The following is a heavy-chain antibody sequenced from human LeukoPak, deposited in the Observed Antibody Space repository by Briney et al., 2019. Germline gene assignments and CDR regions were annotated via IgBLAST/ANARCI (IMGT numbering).Heavy chain of an antibody. V-gene: IGHV3-21*01. CDR2: ISSSSSYI. CDR3: AREEDRELYGHLFDP. Sequence: GGSLRLPCAASGFTFSSYSMNWVRQAPGKGLEWVSSISSSSSYIYYADSVKGRFTISRDNAKNSLYLQMNSLRAEDTAVYYCAREEDRELYGHLFDPWGQGTLVTVSS. CDR1: GFTFSSYS. J-gene: IGHJ5*02. D-gene: IGHD1-7*01.